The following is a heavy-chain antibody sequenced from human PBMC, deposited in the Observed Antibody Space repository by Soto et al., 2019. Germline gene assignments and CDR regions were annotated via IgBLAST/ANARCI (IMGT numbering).Heavy chain of an antibody. CDR1: GGSISTSSYY. CDR2: IYYSGST. Sequence: QLQLQESGPGLVKPSETLSLTCAVSGGSISTSSYYWGWIRQPPGKGLEWIGSIYYSGSTYYNPSLKSRVTISVDTSKNQFSLKLSSVTAADTAVYYCARDYDSSGDYWGQGTLVTVSS. V-gene: IGHV4-39*01. J-gene: IGHJ4*02. D-gene: IGHD3-22*01. CDR3: ARDYDSSGDY.